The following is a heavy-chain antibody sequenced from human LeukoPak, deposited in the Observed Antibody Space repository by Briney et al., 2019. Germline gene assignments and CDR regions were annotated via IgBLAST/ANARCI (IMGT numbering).Heavy chain of an antibody. CDR1: GGSISSYY. Sequence: SETLSLTCTVSGGSISSYYWSWIRQPLGKGLEWIGYIYYSGSTNYNPSLKSRVTISVDKSKNQFSLKVNSVTAADTAVYYCARASPYDNWSGYWFDPWGQGTLVTVSS. J-gene: IGHJ5*02. CDR3: ARASPYDNWSGYWFDP. V-gene: IGHV4-59*01. CDR2: IYYSGST. D-gene: IGHD3-3*01.